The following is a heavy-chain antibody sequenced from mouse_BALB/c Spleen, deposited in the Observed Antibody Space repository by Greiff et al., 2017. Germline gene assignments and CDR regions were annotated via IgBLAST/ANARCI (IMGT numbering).Heavy chain of an antibody. Sequence: EVKVEESGGGLVQPGGSLRLSCATSGFTFTDYYMSWVRQPPGKALEWLGFIRNKANGYTTEYSASVKGRFTISRDNSQSILYLQMNTLRAEDSATYYCTPSPYGSYGFAYWGQGTLVTVSA. CDR1: GFTFTDYY. V-gene: IGHV7-3*02. D-gene: IGHD1-1*02. CDR3: TPSPYGSYGFAY. CDR2: IRNKANGYTT. J-gene: IGHJ3*01.